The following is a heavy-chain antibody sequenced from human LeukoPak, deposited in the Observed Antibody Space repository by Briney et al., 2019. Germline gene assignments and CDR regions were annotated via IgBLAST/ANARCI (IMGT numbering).Heavy chain of an antibody. V-gene: IGHV4-39*01. D-gene: IGHD3-10*01. Sequence: SETLSLTCTVSGGSISSSSYYWGWIRQPPGKGLEWIGSIYYSGSTYYNPSLKSRVTISVDTSKNQSSLKLSSVTAADTAVYYCASVYGSGSYFLTNYYYYYMDVWGKGTTVTVSS. CDR3: ASVYGSGSYFLTNYYYYYMDV. CDR2: IYYSGST. J-gene: IGHJ6*03. CDR1: GGSISSSSYY.